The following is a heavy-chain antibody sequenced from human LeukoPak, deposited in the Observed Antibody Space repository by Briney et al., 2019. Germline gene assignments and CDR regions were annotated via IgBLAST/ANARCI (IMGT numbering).Heavy chain of an antibody. CDR3: ARNPSSDY. Sequence: GGSLRLSGAASGFTFSSYSMNWVRQAPGKGLEWVSYISSSSSTIYYADSVKGRFTISRDNAKNSLYLQMNSLRAEDTAVYYCARNPSSDYWGQGTLVTVSS. CDR1: GFTFSSYS. J-gene: IGHJ4*02. CDR2: ISSSSSTI. V-gene: IGHV3-48*01.